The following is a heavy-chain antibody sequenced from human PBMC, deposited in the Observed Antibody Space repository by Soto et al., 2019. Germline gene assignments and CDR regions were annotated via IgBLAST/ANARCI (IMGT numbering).Heavy chain of an antibody. CDR2: IVPMFGTT. Sequence: QVQLVQSGPELKKPGSSVKVSCKAPGDTFNSYGISWVRQAPGQGLEWMGGIVPMFGTTNLALKFEDRVTFTADELTTTVYMEIRGLTSEDTAVYYCARDLADVHLWDAFEVWGHGTRVTVSS. J-gene: IGHJ3*01. D-gene: IGHD6-13*01. CDR1: GDTFNSYG. V-gene: IGHV1-69*01. CDR3: ARDLADVHLWDAFEV.